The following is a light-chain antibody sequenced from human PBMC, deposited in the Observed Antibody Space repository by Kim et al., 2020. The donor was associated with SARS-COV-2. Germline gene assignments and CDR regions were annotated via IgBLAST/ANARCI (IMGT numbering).Light chain of an antibody. CDR3: LQHHAYPRT. CDR1: QGIRSD. J-gene: IGKJ1*01. V-gene: IGKV1-17*01. CDR2: GAS. Sequence: ASLGDRVTITCRASQGIRSDLGWYQQKPGRAPTRLIYGASTLESGVPSRFSGSGSGTKFTLTISSLQPEDFATYYCLQHHAYPRTFGQGTKVDIK.